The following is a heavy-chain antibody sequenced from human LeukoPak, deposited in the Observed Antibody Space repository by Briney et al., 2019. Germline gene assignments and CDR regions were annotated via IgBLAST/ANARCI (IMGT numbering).Heavy chain of an antibody. CDR3: AREGNGLLSKDFDY. CDR1: GFTFTDYY. D-gene: IGHD2/OR15-2a*01. CDR2: IGPHSSAT. V-gene: IGHV1-2*02. J-gene: IGHJ4*02. Sequence: GASVKVSCKSSGFTFTDYYIHWARQAPGQGLEWMGYIGPHSSATSSPQEFQGRVTMTRDTSMSTAYMELTRLTSDDTAVYYCAREGNGLLSKDFDYWGQGTLVTVSS.